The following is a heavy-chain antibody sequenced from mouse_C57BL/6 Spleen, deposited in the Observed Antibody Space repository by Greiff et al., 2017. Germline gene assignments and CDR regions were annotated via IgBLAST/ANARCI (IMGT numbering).Heavy chain of an antibody. CDR1: GFTFSSYG. CDR3: ARHKSSYERYAMDY. CDR2: ISSGGSYT. Sequence: VQLKESGGDLVKPGGSLKLSCAASGFTFSSYGMSWVRQTPDKRLEWVATISSGGSYTYYPDSVKGRFTISRDNAKNTLYLQMSSLKSEDTAMYYGARHKSSYERYAMDYWGQGTSVTVSS. J-gene: IGHJ4*01. D-gene: IGHD1-1*01. V-gene: IGHV5-6*01.